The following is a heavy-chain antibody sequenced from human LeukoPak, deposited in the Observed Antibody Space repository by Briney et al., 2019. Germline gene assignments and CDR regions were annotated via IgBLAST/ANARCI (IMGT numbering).Heavy chain of an antibody. V-gene: IGHV4-39*07. J-gene: IGHJ3*02. Sequence: PSETLSLTCTVSGGSISSGSYYWGWIRQPPGKGLEWIGSIYYSGSTYYNPSLKSRVTISVDTSKNQFSLKLSSVTAADTAVYYCASYILTASNSPDAFDIWGQGTMVTVSS. D-gene: IGHD3-9*01. CDR3: ASYILTASNSPDAFDI. CDR1: GGSISSGSYY. CDR2: IYYSGST.